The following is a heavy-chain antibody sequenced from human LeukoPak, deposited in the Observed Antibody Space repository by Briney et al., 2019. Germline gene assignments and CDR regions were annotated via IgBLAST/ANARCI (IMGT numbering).Heavy chain of an antibody. J-gene: IGHJ6*04. CDR2: ISSSGSTI. CDR3: AELGITMIGGV. Sequence: LTGGSLRLACAASGFTVSSYEMNWGRQAGGKGLEWGSYISSSGSTIYYADCVKGGFTNSRDNAKNSLYLQMNSLRAEDTAVYYCAELGITMIGGVWGKGTTVTISS. V-gene: IGHV3-48*03. D-gene: IGHD3-10*02. CDR1: GFTVSSYE.